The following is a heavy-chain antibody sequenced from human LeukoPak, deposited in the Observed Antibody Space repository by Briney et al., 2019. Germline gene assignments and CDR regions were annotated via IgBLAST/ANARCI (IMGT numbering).Heavy chain of an antibody. D-gene: IGHD3-16*01. J-gene: IGHJ4*02. CDR3: AREPTYEGLVY. CDR1: GLTFSNYW. CDR2: ISQDGSEK. V-gene: IGHV3-7*01. Sequence: GGSLRLSCGVSGLTFSNYWLSWVRQAPGKGLERVATISQDGSEKFYVDSVKGRFSISRDNALSSLYLQMNSLRPEDTAVYYCAREPTYEGLVYWGQGTLVTVSS.